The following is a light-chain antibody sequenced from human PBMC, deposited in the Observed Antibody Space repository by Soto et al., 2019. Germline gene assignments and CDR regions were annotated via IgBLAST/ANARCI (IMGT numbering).Light chain of an antibody. CDR2: GAS. Sequence: ELVLTQSPGTLSLSPGERASLSCRASQSLSSSYLAWYQQKPRQAPRLLIYGASSRATVIPDRFSGSGSGTDFTPPISRLEPEDFAVYYCQQYGSSPSWTXGQGTKVDIK. V-gene: IGKV3-20*01. J-gene: IGKJ1*01. CDR1: QSLSSSY. CDR3: QQYGSSPSWT.